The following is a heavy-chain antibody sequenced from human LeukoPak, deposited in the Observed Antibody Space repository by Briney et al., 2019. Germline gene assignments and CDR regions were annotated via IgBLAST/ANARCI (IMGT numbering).Heavy chain of an antibody. CDR1: GFMFNKYG. CDR2: ISGGGGRT. D-gene: IGHD2-21*01. V-gene: IGHV3-23*01. J-gene: IGHJ4*02. CDR3: AKDVRDIVVLIDTYMY. Sequence: GGSLRLSCVASGFMFNKYGMSWVRQAPGKGLEWVSVISGGGGRTYYGDSVKGRFAISRDNSKNTVYLQMNSLRAEDTAVYYCAKDVRDIVVLIDTYMYWGQGTLVTVSS.